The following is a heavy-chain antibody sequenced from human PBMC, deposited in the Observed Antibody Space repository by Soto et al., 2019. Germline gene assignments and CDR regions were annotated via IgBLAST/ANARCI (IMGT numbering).Heavy chain of an antibody. CDR1: GFTFSSYA. Sequence: PGGSLRLSCAASGFTFSSYATSWVRQAPGKGLEWVSAISGSGGSTYYADSVKGRFTISRDNSKNTLYLQMNSLRAEDTAVYYCAKGPGRQLLCCGGWNGMDVWGQGTTVTVSS. CDR3: AKGPGRQLLCCGGWNGMDV. D-gene: IGHD2-2*01. J-gene: IGHJ6*02. CDR2: ISGSGGST. V-gene: IGHV3-23*01.